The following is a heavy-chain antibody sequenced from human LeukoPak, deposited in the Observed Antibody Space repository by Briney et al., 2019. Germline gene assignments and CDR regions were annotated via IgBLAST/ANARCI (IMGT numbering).Heavy chain of an antibody. V-gene: IGHV3-30*18. CDR1: GFTFSSYG. Sequence: GGSLRLSCAASGFTFSSYGMHWVRQAPGKGLEWVAVISYDGSNKYYADSVKGRFTISRDNSKNTLYLQMNSLRAEDTAVYYCAKEIGRDYDSSGYYGDFDYWGQGTLVTVSS. CDR2: ISYDGSNK. J-gene: IGHJ4*02. CDR3: AKEIGRDYDSSGYYGDFDY. D-gene: IGHD3-22*01.